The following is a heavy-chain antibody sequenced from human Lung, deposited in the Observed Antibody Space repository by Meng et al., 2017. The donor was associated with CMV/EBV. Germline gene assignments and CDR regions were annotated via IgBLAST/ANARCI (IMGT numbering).Heavy chain of an antibody. CDR3: ARGRVRRAEVVAGHPAY. CDR1: GFIFSNSA. CDR2: ISSDGTNK. V-gene: IGHV3-30*04. D-gene: IGHD6-19*01. Sequence: SCAASGFIFSNSALYWVRQAPGKGLESVAAISSDGTNKLHADSVEGRFTISRDNSKNTLYLQMRSLRAEDTAVYYGARGRVRRAEVVAGHPAYWXQGTXVTVSS. J-gene: IGHJ4*02.